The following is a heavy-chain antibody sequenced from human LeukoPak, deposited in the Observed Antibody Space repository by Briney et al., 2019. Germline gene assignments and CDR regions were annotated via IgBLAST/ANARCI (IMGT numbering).Heavy chain of an antibody. J-gene: IGHJ3*02. Sequence: SETLSLTCAVSDDSIRSSAYYWGWIRQPPGKGLEWIGSIYYSGSTYYNPSLTSRVPISIDTSKNQFSLKLSSVTAADTGVYFCASEAYGSGSFWVAFEIWGQGTMVTVSS. CDR3: ASEAYGSGSFWVAFEI. V-gene: IGHV4-39*01. CDR2: IYYSGST. CDR1: DDSIRSSAYY. D-gene: IGHD3-10*01.